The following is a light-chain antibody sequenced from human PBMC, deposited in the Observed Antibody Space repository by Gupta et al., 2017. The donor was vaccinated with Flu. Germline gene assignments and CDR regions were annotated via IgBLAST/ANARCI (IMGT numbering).Light chain of an antibody. CDR3: QAWDSSTLWV. Sequence: SGDTLGDDSACWYQQKPGQSPLLVIYQDSKRPLGIPERFSGSNSGNTATLTISGTQAMDEADYYCQAWDSSTLWVFGGGTKLTVL. CDR1: TLGDDS. CDR2: QDS. J-gene: IGLJ3*02. V-gene: IGLV3-1*01.